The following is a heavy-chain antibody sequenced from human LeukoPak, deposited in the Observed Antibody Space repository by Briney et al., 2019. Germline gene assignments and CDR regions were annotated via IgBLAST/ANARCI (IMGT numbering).Heavy chain of an antibody. D-gene: IGHD2-21*01. J-gene: IGHJ4*02. CDR1: DGSVSSGDYY. V-gene: IGHV4-30-4*01. CDR3: ARDRLPGPR. CDR2: IYYSGST. Sequence: SETLSLTCTVSDGSVSSGDYYWSWIRQPPGKGLEWIGYIYYSGSTYYNPSLKSRVTISVDTSKNQFSLKLSSVTAADTAVYYCARDRLPGPRWGQGTLVTVSS.